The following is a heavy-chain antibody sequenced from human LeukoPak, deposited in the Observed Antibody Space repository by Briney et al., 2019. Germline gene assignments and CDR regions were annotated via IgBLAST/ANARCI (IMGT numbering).Heavy chain of an antibody. J-gene: IGHJ5*02. CDR2: ISGSGGST. CDR3: AKDPVIVVVPARWFDP. D-gene: IGHD2-2*01. CDR1: GFTFSSYA. Sequence: GGSLRLSYAASGFTFSSYAMSWVRRAPGKGLEWVSDISGSGGSTYYADSVKGRFTISRDNSKNTLYLQMNSLRAEDTAVYYCAKDPVIVVVPARWFDPWGQGALVTVSS. V-gene: IGHV3-23*01.